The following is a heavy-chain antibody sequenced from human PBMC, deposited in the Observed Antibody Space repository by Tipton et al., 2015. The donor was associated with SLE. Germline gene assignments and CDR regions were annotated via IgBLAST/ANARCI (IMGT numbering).Heavy chain of an antibody. Sequence: SLRLSCAASGFTFSSYSMNWVRQAPGKGLEWVSYISSSSSPIYYADSVKGRFTISRDNAKNSLYLQMNSLRAEDTAVYYCARANGANFDYWGQGTLVTVSS. D-gene: IGHD4-17*01. J-gene: IGHJ4*02. CDR1: GFTFSSYS. CDR2: ISSSSSPI. V-gene: IGHV3-48*01. CDR3: ARANGANFDY.